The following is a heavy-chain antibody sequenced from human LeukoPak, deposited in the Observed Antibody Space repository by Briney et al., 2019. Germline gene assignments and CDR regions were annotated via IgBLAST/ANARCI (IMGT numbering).Heavy chain of an antibody. D-gene: IGHD6-6*01. CDR1: GFTFSSNG. J-gene: IGHJ4*02. V-gene: IGHV3-23*01. CDR2: ITGSGGTT. CDR3: AKKGSAGIAARGSDY. Sequence: GGSLRLSCAASGFTFSSNGMSWVRQAPGKGLEWVSTITGSGGTTYYADSVQGRFTISRDNSKNTLYLQMNTLRVEDTAVYYCAKKGSAGIAARGSDYWGQGALVTVSS.